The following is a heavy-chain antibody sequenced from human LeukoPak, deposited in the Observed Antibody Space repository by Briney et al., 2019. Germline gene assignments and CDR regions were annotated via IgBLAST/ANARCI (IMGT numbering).Heavy chain of an antibody. CDR1: GYTFSSYW. V-gene: IGHV5-51*01. CDR3: ARQTDFRLDY. D-gene: IGHD3-3*01. CDR2: IYPGDSDT. Sequence: GESLKISCKGSGYTFSSYWIGWVRQMPGKGLEWMGIIYPGDSDTRYSPSLQGQVTISVDTSIGTAYLQWSSLKASDTAIYYCARQTDFRLDYSSQRTPVTASS. J-gene: IGHJ4*02.